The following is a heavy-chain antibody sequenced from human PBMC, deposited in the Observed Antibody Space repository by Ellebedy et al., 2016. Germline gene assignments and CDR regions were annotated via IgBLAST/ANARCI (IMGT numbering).Heavy chain of an antibody. Sequence: ASVKVSXXASGYTFTSYDINWVRQATGQGLEWMGWMNPNSGNTGYAQKFQGRVTMTRNTSISTAYMELSSLRSEDTAVYYCVRGLGGYAILDYWGQGTLVTVSS. D-gene: IGHD5-12*01. J-gene: IGHJ4*02. V-gene: IGHV1-8*01. CDR3: VRGLGGYAILDY. CDR1: GYTFTSYD. CDR2: MNPNSGNT.